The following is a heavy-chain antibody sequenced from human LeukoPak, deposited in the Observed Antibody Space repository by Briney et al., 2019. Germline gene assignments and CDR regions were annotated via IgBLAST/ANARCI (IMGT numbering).Heavy chain of an antibody. V-gene: IGHV1-2*02. CDR3: ARAGGRSWFDP. CDR1: GYTFSDSY. Sequence: GASVKVSCKASGYTFSDSYIHWVRQAPGQGLEWMGSMNPKSGGTKYAQKFQGRVSMTRDTSISTAYTELASLTSDDTAVYYCARAGGRSWFDPWGQGTLVTVSS. J-gene: IGHJ5*02. D-gene: IGHD1-26*01. CDR2: MNPKSGGT.